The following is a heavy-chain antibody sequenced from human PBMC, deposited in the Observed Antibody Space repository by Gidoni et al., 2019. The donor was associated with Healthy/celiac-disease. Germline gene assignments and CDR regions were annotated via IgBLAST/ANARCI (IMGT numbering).Heavy chain of an antibody. J-gene: IGHJ4*02. CDR1: AGTFSNYA. Sequence: QVQLVQSGSEVSKPASSAKASSMPSAGTFSNYAISWGRQVPGQGVEWIGGIVPIFGTANYAQKFQGRVTITAEESTSTAYMELSSLGSEDTAVYCCGRGSSSSHGGFGYWGQGTLVTVSS. D-gene: IGHD6-6*01. V-gene: IGHV1-69*01. CDR3: GRGSSSSHGGFGY. CDR2: IVPIFGTA.